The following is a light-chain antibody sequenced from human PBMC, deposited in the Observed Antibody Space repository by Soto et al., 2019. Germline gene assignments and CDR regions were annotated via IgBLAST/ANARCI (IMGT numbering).Light chain of an antibody. CDR2: DAS. Sequence: DIQMTQSPSTLSASVGDTVTITCRASQSISSWLAWYQQKPGKAPKLLIYDASTLESGVPLRFSGSGSGTEFTLTISSLQPDDFATYYCQQYNRYSTFGQGTKVEIK. J-gene: IGKJ1*01. CDR1: QSISSW. CDR3: QQYNRYST. V-gene: IGKV1-5*01.